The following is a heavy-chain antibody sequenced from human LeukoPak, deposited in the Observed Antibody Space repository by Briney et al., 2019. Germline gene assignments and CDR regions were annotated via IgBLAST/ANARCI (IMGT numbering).Heavy chain of an antibody. CDR2: IYYSGST. Sequence: SETLSLTCTVSGGSISSGDYYWSWIRLPPGKGLEWIGYIYYSGSTYYNPSPKSRVTISVDTSKNQFSLKLSSVTAADTAVYYCARDWRDYDFWSGSAYYYYMDVWGKGTTVTVSS. V-gene: IGHV4-30-4*08. CDR1: GGSISSGDYY. D-gene: IGHD3-3*01. CDR3: ARDWRDYDFWSGSAYYYYMDV. J-gene: IGHJ6*03.